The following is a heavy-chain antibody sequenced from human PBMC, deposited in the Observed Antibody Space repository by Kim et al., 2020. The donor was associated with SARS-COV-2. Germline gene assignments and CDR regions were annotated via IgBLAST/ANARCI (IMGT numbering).Heavy chain of an antibody. Sequence: SETLSLTCAVSGGSISSGGYSWSWIRQPPGKGLEWIGYIYHSGSTYYNPSLKSRVTISVDRSKNQFSLKLSSVTAADTAVYYCARDSNDWNYSWFDPWGQGTLVTVSS. CDR2: IYHSGST. CDR3: ARDSNDWNYSWFDP. J-gene: IGHJ5*02. V-gene: IGHV4-30-2*01. CDR1: GGSISSGGYS. D-gene: IGHD1-7*01.